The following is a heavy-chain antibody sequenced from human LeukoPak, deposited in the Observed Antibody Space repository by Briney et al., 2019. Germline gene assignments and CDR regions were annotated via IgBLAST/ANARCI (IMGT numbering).Heavy chain of an antibody. Sequence: GRSLRLSCTASGFTFGDYAMSWFRQAPGKGLEWVSSISSSSSYIYYADSVKGRFTISRDNSKNTLNLHMNSLRAEDTAVYYCAKDPTHYRVWDYYETIGLSYWGQGTLVTVSS. D-gene: IGHD3-22*01. CDR1: GFTFGDYA. J-gene: IGHJ4*02. CDR3: AKDPTHYRVWDYYETIGLSY. CDR2: ISSSSSYI. V-gene: IGHV3-21*01.